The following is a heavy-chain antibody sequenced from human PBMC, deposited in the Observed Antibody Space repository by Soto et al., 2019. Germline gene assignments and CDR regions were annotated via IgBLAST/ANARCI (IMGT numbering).Heavy chain of an antibody. V-gene: IGHV3-53*02. CDR2: IYTAGGT. CDR3: ARALTVAKVGFDP. Sequence: EVQLVETGGGLIQPGGSLRLSCAASGFTVSNTYMTWVRQPPGKGLECVSVIYTAGGTNYADSVKGRFIISRDNSKNTLYLQMNSLRAEDTAVYYCARALTVAKVGFDPCGQGTLVTVSS. J-gene: IGHJ5*02. CDR1: GFTVSNTY. D-gene: IGHD4-4*01.